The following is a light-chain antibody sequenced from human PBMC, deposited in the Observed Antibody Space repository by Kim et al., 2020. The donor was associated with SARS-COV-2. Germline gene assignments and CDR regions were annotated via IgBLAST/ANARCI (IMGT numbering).Light chain of an antibody. CDR1: RLRTYY. J-gene: IGLJ2*01. V-gene: IGLV3-19*01. CDR3: NSRDTSGNHLV. Sequence: SSELTQATAVSVALGQTVRITCQGDRLRTYYASWYQQKPGQAPVLVIYGKNNRPSGIPDRFSGSSSGNTASLTITGAQAEDEADYYCNSRDTSGNHLVFGGGTQLTVL. CDR2: GKN.